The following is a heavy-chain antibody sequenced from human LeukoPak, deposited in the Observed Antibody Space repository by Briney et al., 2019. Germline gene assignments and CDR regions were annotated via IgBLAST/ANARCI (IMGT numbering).Heavy chain of an antibody. CDR2: ISWNSGSI. CDR3: AKDRELVGATTFDY. CDR1: RFTFDDYA. D-gene: IGHD1-26*01. Sequence: GGSLRLSCAASRFTFDDYAMHWVRQAPGKGLEWVSGISWNSGSIGYADSVKGRFTISRDNAKNSLYLQMNSLRAEDTAVYYCAKDRELVGATTFDYWGQGTLVTVSS. V-gene: IGHV3-9*01. J-gene: IGHJ4*02.